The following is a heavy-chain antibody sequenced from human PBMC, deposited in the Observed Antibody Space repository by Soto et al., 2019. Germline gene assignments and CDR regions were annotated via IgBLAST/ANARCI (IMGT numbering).Heavy chain of an antibody. D-gene: IGHD1-1*01. J-gene: IGHJ5*02. CDR1: GYTFTSYG. Sequence: QVQLVQSGAEVKKPGASVKVSCKASGYTFTSYGISWVRQAPGQGLEWMGWISAYNGNTNYAQKHQGRVTMTTDTSTSTAYMELRSLRSDDTAVYYCARDKVDNWNDLGGADWFDPWGQGTLVTVSS. CDR2: ISAYNGNT. V-gene: IGHV1-18*04. CDR3: ARDKVDNWNDLGGADWFDP.